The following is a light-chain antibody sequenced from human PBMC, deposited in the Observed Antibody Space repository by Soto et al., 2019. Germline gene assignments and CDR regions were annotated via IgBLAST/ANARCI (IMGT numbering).Light chain of an antibody. J-gene: IGLJ1*01. CDR2: DDN. CDR1: SSNIGSNT. CDR3: AAWDDSLNGYV. V-gene: IGLV1-44*01. Sequence: QPVLTQPPSASGTPGQRVTISCSGSSSNIGSNTVNWYQQLPGTAPKLLMYDDNQRPSGVPDRFSGSKSGTSASLAISGLQSEDAADYYCAAWDDSLNGYVFGTGTKVTVL.